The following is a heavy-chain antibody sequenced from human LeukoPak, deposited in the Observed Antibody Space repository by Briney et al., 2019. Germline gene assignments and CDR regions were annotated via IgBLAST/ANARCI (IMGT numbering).Heavy chain of an antibody. CDR3: AADRAGSYLRFVY. Sequence: SVKVSCKASGFTFTSSVVQWVRQARGQRLEWIGWIVVGSGNTNYAQKFQERVTITRDMSTSTAYMELSSLRFEDTAVYYCAADRAGSYLRFVYWGQGTPVTVS. CDR2: IVVGSGNT. V-gene: IGHV1-58*01. CDR1: GFTFTSSV. J-gene: IGHJ4*02. D-gene: IGHD3-10*01.